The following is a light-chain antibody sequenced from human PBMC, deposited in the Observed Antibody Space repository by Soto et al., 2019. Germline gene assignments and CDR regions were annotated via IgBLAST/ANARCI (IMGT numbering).Light chain of an antibody. CDR3: QHYNSYSEA. Sequence: DIQMTQSPSTLSGSVGDRVTITCRASQTISSWLAWYQQKPGKAPKLLIYKASTLKSGVPSRFTGSGSGTEVTLTISCLQPDEFATYYCQHYNSYSEAFGQGTKVEL. CDR2: KAS. V-gene: IGKV1-5*03. J-gene: IGKJ1*01. CDR1: QTISSW.